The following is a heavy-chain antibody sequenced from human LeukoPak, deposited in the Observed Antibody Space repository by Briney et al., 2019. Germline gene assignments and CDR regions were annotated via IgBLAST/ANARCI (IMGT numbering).Heavy chain of an antibody. CDR3: SNRRGTQVLGNNIDI. CDR2: IIGSGGST. CDR1: GFPFSSYA. V-gene: IGHV3-23*01. D-gene: IGHD1-1*01. J-gene: IGHJ3*02. Sequence: PGGSLRLSYAPSGFPFSSYAMSWVRQAPGKGLEWVSAIIGSGGSTYYADSVKGRLPISRDNSKNALSLQMNSQRAGDTPVYYCSNRRGTQVLGNNIDIWGQGTLVTVST.